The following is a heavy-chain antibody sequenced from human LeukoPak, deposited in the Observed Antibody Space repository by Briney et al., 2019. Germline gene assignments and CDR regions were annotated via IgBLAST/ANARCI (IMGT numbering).Heavy chain of an antibody. Sequence: SSVTVSCKASGYTFTSYYMHWVRPAPGQGLEWMGIINPSGGSTSYAEKFQGRVTMTRDTSTSTVYMELSSLRSEDTAVYYCARVGAATDYYFYYGMDVWGQGTTVTVFS. D-gene: IGHD2-15*01. CDR1: GYTFTSYY. J-gene: IGHJ6*02. CDR3: ARVGAATDYYFYYGMDV. CDR2: INPSGGST. V-gene: IGHV1-46*01.